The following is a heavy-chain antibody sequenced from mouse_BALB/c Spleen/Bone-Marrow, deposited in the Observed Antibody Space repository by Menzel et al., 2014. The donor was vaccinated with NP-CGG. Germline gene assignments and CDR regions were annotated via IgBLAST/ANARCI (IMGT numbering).Heavy chain of an antibody. CDR3: ASYYYGSSSFAY. D-gene: IGHD1-1*01. Sequence: VQLQQPGAELVKPGASVKLSCTASGFNIXDTYTHWVKQRPEQGLEWIGRIDPANGNTKYDPKFQGKATITADTSSNTAYLQLSSLTSEDTAVYYCASYYYGSSSFAYWGQGTMVTVSA. J-gene: IGHJ3*01. CDR2: IDPANGNT. CDR1: GFNIXDTY. V-gene: IGHV14-3*02.